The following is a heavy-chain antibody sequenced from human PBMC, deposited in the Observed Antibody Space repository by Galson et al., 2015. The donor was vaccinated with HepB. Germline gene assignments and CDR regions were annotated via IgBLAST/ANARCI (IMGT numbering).Heavy chain of an antibody. CDR2: ISSSSSYI. Sequence: SLRLSCAASGFTFSSYSMNWVRQAPGKGLEWVSSISSSSSYIYYADSVKGRFTISRDNAKNSLYLQMNSLRAEDTAVYYCAREGIAVAGTFNYWGQGTLVTVSS. V-gene: IGHV3-21*01. D-gene: IGHD6-19*01. CDR3: AREGIAVAGTFNY. CDR1: GFTFSSYS. J-gene: IGHJ4*02.